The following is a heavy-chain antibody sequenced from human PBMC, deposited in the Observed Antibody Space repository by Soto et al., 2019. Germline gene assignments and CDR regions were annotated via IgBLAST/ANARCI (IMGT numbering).Heavy chain of an antibody. CDR3: AKDYCSGGSCYFPNYYYYYGMDV. V-gene: IGHV3-30*18. J-gene: IGHJ6*02. CDR1: GFTFSSYG. D-gene: IGHD2-15*01. Sequence: QVQLVESGGGVVQPGRSLRLSCAASGFTFSSYGMHWVRQAPGKGLEWVAVISYDGSNKYYADSVKGRFTISRDNSKNTRYLQMNRLRAEDKAVYYCAKDYCSGGSCYFPNYYYYYGMDVWGQGTTVTVSS. CDR2: ISYDGSNK.